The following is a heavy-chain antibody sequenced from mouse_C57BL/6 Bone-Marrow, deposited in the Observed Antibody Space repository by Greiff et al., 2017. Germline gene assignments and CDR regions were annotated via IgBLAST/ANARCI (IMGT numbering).Heavy chain of an antibody. CDR3: ASQFNWAYYFDY. Sequence: EVMLVESGGGLVKPGGSLKLSCAASGFTFSDYGMHWVRQAPEKGLEWVAYISSGSSTIYYADTVKGRFTISRDNAKNTLFLQMTSLRSEDTAMYYCASQFNWAYYFDYWGQGTTLTVSS. J-gene: IGHJ2*01. CDR1: GFTFSDYG. V-gene: IGHV5-17*01. D-gene: IGHD4-1*01. CDR2: ISSGSSTI.